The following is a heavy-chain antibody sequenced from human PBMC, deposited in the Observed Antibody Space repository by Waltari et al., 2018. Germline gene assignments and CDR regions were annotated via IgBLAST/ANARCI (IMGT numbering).Heavy chain of an antibody. Sequence: QLQLQESGPGLVKPSGTLSLNCAVFGDSMSTTDVWNWVRQPPGKGLEWIGQVRLSGKTNYNPSFASRVSISVDTYNNQFSLRVISATAADTAVYYCARDHGRGLYLDPWGPGTLVTVSP. CDR3: ARDHGRGLYLDP. CDR1: GDSMSTTDV. D-gene: IGHD3-22*01. V-gene: IGHV4-4*02. CDR2: VRLSGKT. J-gene: IGHJ5*02.